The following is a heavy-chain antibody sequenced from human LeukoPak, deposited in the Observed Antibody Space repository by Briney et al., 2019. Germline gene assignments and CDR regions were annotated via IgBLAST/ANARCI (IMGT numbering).Heavy chain of an antibody. CDR3: AKGPKRYNILTGYFVIETAFDI. CDR2: ISSSGSTK. CDR1: GFTFSSYE. D-gene: IGHD3-9*01. J-gene: IGHJ3*02. Sequence: GGSLRLSCAASGFTFSSYEMSWVRQAPGKGLEWVSYISSSGSTKYYADSVKGRFTISRDNSKNTLYLQMNSLRAEDTAVYYCAKGPKRYNILTGYFVIETAFDIWGQGTMVTVSS. V-gene: IGHV3-48*03.